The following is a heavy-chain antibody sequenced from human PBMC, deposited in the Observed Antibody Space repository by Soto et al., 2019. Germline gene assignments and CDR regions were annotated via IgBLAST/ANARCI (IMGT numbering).Heavy chain of an antibody. CDR3: ARDRYSSSGRGYYYYYGMDV. V-gene: IGHV4-31*03. CDR1: GGSISSGGYY. D-gene: IGHD6-13*01. J-gene: IGHJ6*02. CDR2: IYHSGST. Sequence: SETLSLTCTVSGGSISSGGYYWSWIRQHPGKGLEWIGYIYHSGSTYYNPSLKSRVTISVDTSKNQFSLKLSSVTAADTAVYYCARDRYSSSGRGYYYYYGMDVWGQGTTVTVSS.